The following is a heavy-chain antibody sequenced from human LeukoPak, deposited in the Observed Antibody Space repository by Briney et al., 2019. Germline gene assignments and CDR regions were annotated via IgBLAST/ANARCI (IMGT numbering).Heavy chain of an antibody. CDR3: ARVMITFGGVIAPGWFDP. V-gene: IGHV3-7*01. CDR2: IKQDGRDK. J-gene: IGHJ5*02. D-gene: IGHD3-16*02. Sequence: GGSLRLSCAASGFTFSSYWMSWVRQAAGKGLGWVANIKQDGRDKYYVDSVKGRFTISRDNSKNSLYLQMNSLRAEDTAVYYCARVMITFGGVIAPGWFDPWGQGTLVTVSS. CDR1: GFTFSSYW.